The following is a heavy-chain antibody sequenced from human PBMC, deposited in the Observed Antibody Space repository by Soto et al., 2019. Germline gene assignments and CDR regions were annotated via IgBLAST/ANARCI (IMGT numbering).Heavy chain of an antibody. CDR3: ARVRILYGSALDY. J-gene: IGHJ4*02. V-gene: IGHV4-4*02. Sequence: QVQLQESGPGLVKPSGTLSLTCAVSGGSISSSNWWSWVRQPPGKGLEWIGEIYHSGSTNYNPSRKSRVTISVDKSKNQVSLKLSSVTAAATAVYYCARVRILYGSALDYWGQGTLVTVSS. CDR1: GGSISSSNW. D-gene: IGHD3-9*01. CDR2: IYHSGST.